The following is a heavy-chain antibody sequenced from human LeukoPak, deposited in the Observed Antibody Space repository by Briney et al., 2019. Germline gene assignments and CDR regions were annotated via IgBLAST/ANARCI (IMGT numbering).Heavy chain of an antibody. J-gene: IGHJ3*02. CDR2: IIPIFGTA. V-gene: IGHV1-69*06. D-gene: IGHD6-6*01. CDR3: ARDYEITAARYYYDAFDI. CDR1: GGTFSSYA. Sequence: ASVKVSCKASGGTFSSYAISWVRQAPGQGLEWMGGIIPIFGTANYAQKFQGRVTITADKSTSTAYMELSSLRSEDTAVYYCARDYEITAARYYYDAFDIWGQGTMVSVSS.